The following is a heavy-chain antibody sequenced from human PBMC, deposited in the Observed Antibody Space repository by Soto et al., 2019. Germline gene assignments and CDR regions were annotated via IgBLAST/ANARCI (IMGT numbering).Heavy chain of an antibody. Sequence: GGSLRLSCAASGFTFSTHDMNWVRQAPGKGLEWVSFISGSSRQIYYADSVKGRFTISRDNGNNSLYLQMSSLRAEDTAVYFCARSSHYFDYWGQGTLVTVSS. CDR2: ISGSSRQI. D-gene: IGHD6-6*01. J-gene: IGHJ4*02. CDR1: GFTFSTHD. V-gene: IGHV3-21*01. CDR3: ARSSHYFDY.